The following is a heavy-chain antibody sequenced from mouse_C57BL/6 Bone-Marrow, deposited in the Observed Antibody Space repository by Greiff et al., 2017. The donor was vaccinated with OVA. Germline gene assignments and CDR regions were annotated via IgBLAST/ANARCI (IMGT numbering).Heavy chain of an antibody. Sequence: QVQLQQPGAELVKPGASVKMSCKASGYTFTSYWITWVKQRPGQGLEWIGDIYPGSGSTNYNEKFKSMATLTVDTSSSTAYMQLSSLTSEDSAVYYCARNWDGYYYAMDYWGQGTSVTVSS. CDR1: GYTFTSYW. CDR2: IYPGSGST. V-gene: IGHV1-55*01. CDR3: ARNWDGYYYAMDY. J-gene: IGHJ4*01. D-gene: IGHD4-1*01.